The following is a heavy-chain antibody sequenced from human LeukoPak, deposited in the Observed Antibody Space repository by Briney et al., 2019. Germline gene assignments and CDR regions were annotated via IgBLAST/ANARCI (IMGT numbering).Heavy chain of an antibody. CDR3: PRGSLKWQDFDP. V-gene: IGHV4-30-4*08. J-gene: IGHJ5*02. CDR2: IYYSGST. D-gene: IGHD3-3*01. Sequence: SQTLSLTCTVSGGSISSGDYYWSWIRQPPGKGLEWVGYIYYSGSTYYNPSLKSRVTMSVDTSKIQLSLKLSSVTAADTGVYYCPRGSLKWQDFDPWGQGTLVTVSS. CDR1: GGSISSGDYY.